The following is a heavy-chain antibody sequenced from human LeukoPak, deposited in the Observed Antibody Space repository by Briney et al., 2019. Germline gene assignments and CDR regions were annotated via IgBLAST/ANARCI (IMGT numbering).Heavy chain of an antibody. CDR3: ARLSYYDILTGYYRGHWFDP. J-gene: IGHJ5*02. D-gene: IGHD3-9*01. V-gene: IGHV4-61*08. CDR2: IYTSGST. Sequence: SETLSLTCTVSGGSISSGGYYWSWIRQPPGKGLEWIGYIYTSGSTNFNPSLKSRVTISVDTSKNQFSLKLSSVTAADTAVYYCARLSYYDILTGYYRGHWFDPWGQGTLVTVSS. CDR1: GGSISSGGYY.